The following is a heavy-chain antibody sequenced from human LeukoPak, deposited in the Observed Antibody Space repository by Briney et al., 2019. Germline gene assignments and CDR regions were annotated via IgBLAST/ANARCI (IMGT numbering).Heavy chain of an antibody. V-gene: IGHV1-18*01. Sequence: GASVKVSCKASGYSFTSYGFSWVRQAPGQGLEWMGCISTYNGDTNYAQEFQDRVAMTTDTSTSTAYMELRSLRSDDTAVYYCARGLGSYPEIPLDYWGQGTLVTVST. CDR2: ISTYNGDT. D-gene: IGHD3-16*02. J-gene: IGHJ4*02. CDR1: GYSFTSYG. CDR3: ARGLGSYPEIPLDY.